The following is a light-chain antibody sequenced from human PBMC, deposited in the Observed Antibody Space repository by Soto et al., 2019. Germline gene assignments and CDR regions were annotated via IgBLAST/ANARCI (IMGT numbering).Light chain of an antibody. CDR3: QQSYSTPRT. CDR2: AAS. V-gene: IGKV1-39*01. J-gene: IGKJ4*01. CDR1: ESIDNW. Sequence: DIQMTQSPSTLSASVGDTVTITCRASESIDNWLAWYQQKPGKAPKLLIFAASTLVRGVPSRFSGRGSGTEFTLTISSLQPEDFATYYCQQSYSTPRTFGGGTKVEIK.